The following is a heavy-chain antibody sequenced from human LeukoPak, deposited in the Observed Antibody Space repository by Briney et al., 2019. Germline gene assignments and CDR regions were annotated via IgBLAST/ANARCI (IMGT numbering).Heavy chain of an antibody. CDR2: IIPIFGTA. CDR3: ARGTPGIAVAGSYWYFDL. Sequence: ASVKVSCKASGGTFSSYAISWVRQAPGQGLEWMGGIIPIFGTANYAQKFQGRVTITADESTSTAYMELSSLRSEVTAVYYCARGTPGIAVAGSYWYFDLWGRGTLVTVSS. CDR1: GGTFSSYA. J-gene: IGHJ2*01. D-gene: IGHD6-19*01. V-gene: IGHV1-69*13.